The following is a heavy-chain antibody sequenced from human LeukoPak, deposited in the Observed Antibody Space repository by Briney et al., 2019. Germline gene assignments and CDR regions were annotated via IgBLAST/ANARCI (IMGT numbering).Heavy chain of an antibody. D-gene: IGHD3-10*01. CDR3: AQWIGITMVRGVKNWFDP. V-gene: IGHV3-23*01. CDR2: ISGSGGST. CDR1: GFTFSSYA. Sequence: GGSLRLSCAASGFTFSSYAMSWVRQAPGKGLEWVSAISGSGGSTYYADSVKGRFTISRDNSKNTLYLQMNSLRAEDTAVYYYAQWIGITMVRGVKNWFDPWGQGTLVTVSS. J-gene: IGHJ5*02.